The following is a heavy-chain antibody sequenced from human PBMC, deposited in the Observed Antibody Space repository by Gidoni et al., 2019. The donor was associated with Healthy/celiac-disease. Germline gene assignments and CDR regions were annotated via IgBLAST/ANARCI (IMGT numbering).Heavy chain of an antibody. CDR3: ATAPRGSNCGGDCYPRYYFDY. V-gene: IGHV1-69*01. CDR1: GGTFSSYA. J-gene: IGHJ4*02. D-gene: IGHD2-21*02. CDR2: IIPSFGTA. Sequence: QVQLVQSGAEVKKPGSSVKVSCKASGGTFSSYAISWVRQAPGQGVEWMGGIIPSFGTANYAQKFQGRVTITADESTSTAYMELSSLRSEDTAVYYCATAPRGSNCGGDCYPRYYFDYWGQGTLVTVSS.